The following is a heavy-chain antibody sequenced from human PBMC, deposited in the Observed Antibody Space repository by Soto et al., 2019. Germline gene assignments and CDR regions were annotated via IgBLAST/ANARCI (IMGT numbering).Heavy chain of an antibody. CDR3: APHVYCSGGSCHYDAFDI. V-gene: IGHV3-23*01. D-gene: IGHD2-15*01. J-gene: IGHJ3*02. CDR2: IRDSGDST. Sequence: EVQLLESGGGLVQPGESLRLSCAVSGFIFGNYMMTWVRQAPGKGLEWVSTIRDSGDSTYYADSVKGRFTISRDNFENTLYLQIDSLGAEDTAVYYCAPHVYCSGGSCHYDAFDIRGQGAMVTVSS. CDR1: GFIFGNYM.